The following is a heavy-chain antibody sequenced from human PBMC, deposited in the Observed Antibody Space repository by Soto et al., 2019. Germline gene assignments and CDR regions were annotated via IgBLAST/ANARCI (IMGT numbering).Heavy chain of an antibody. D-gene: IGHD4-17*01. CDR3: ARGGETVTTDYYYYYMDV. J-gene: IGHJ6*03. Sequence: ASVKVSCKASGYTFTSYDINWVRQATGQGLEWMGWMNPNSGNTGYAQKFQGRVTMTRNTSIRTAYMELSSLRSEDTAVYYCARGGETVTTDYYYYYMDVWGKGTTVTVSS. CDR2: MNPNSGNT. CDR1: GYTFTSYD. V-gene: IGHV1-8*01.